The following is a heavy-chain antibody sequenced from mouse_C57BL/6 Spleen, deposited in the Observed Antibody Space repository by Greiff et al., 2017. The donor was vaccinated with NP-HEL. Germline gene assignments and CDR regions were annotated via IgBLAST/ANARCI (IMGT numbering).Heavy chain of an antibody. V-gene: IGHV1-54*01. CDR2: INPGSGGT. CDR3: ARRGDAMDY. CDR1: GYAFTNYL. Sequence: VQLQRSGAELVRPGTSVKVSCKASGYAFTNYLIEWVKQRPGQGLEWIGVINPGSGGTNYNEKFKGKATLTADKSSSTAYMQLSSLTSEDSAVYFCARRGDAMDYWGQGTSVTVSS. J-gene: IGHJ4*01.